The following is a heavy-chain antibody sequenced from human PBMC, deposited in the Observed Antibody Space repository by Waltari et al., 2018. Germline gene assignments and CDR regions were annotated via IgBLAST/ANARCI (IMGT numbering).Heavy chain of an antibody. D-gene: IGHD6-19*01. CDR1: GFSFDDYA. CDR3: AKDMLTVAGPLDG. J-gene: IGHJ4*02. CDR2: ISWNRCSI. V-gene: IGHV3-9*01. Sequence: EVQLVESGGGLVQPGRSLRLSCAASGFSFDDYAMHWVRQVPGKGLEWVSGISWNRCSIDYADSVKCRFTSSRDNANNSLYLQMNSLRAGDTALYYCAKDMLTVAGPLDGWGQGILVTVSS.